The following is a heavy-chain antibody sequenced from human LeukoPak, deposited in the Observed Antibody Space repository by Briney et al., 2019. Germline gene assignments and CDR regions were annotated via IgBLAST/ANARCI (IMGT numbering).Heavy chain of an antibody. CDR2: IKSTTDGVTT. CDR3: TRIRGYSAYDFNY. CDR1: GFSFKDAW. D-gene: IGHD5-12*01. J-gene: IGHJ4*02. Sequence: GGSLRLSCAASGFSFKDAWMSWVRQAPGKGLEWVGRIKSTTDGVTTDYAAPVKGRFTISRDDSRNTPYLQLNSLKTEDTALYYCTRIRGYSAYDFNYWGQGTLVTVSS. V-gene: IGHV3-15*01.